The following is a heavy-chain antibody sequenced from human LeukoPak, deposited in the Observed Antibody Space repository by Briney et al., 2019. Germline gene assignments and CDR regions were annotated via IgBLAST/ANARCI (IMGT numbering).Heavy chain of an antibody. D-gene: IGHD4-4*01. V-gene: IGHV1-69*04. J-gene: IGHJ4*02. CDR3: ARAWAYDYSNYGFDY. CDR2: IIPILGIA. Sequence: GASVKVSCKASGGTFSSYAISWVRQAPGQGLEWMGRIIPILGIANYAQKFQGGVTITADKSTSTAYMELSSLRSEDTAVYYCARAWAYDYSNYGFDYWGQGTPVTVSS. CDR1: GGTFSSYA.